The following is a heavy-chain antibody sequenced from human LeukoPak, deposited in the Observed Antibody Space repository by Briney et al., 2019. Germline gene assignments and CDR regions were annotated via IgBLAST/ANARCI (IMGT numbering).Heavy chain of an antibody. CDR1: GFTSIAYA. J-gene: IGHJ4*02. D-gene: IGHD6-13*01. CDR2: ISGGGVTT. Sequence: GGSLRLSCVGSGFTSIAYALTWARQAPGKGLEWVSGISGGGVTTYYADSVKGRFTISRDNSKNTLYLQMNSLRAEDTAVYYCAKRSSSWDIDYWGQGTLVTVSS. V-gene: IGHV3-23*01. CDR3: AKRSSSWDIDY.